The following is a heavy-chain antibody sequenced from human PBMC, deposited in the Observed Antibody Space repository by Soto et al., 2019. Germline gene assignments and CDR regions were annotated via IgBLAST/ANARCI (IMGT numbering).Heavy chain of an antibody. D-gene: IGHD2-2*01. V-gene: IGHV1-2*04. J-gene: IGHJ6*03. CDR1: GYTFTGYY. CDR2: INPNSGGT. Sequence: ASVKVSCKASGYTFTGYYMHWVRQAPGQGLEWMGWINPNSGGTNYAQKFQGWVTMTRDTSISTAYMELSRLRSDDTAVYYCARDLRPYCSSTNCYGDYYDYMDVWGKGTTVTVSS. CDR3: ARDLRPYCSSTNCYGDYYDYMDV.